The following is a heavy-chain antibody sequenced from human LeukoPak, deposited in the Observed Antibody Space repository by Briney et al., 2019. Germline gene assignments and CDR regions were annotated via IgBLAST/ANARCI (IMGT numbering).Heavy chain of an antibody. CDR3: ARGARFDY. V-gene: IGHV4-34*01. CDR2: INHSGST. J-gene: IGHJ4*02. CDR1: GGSFSGYY. Sequence: PSETLSLTCAVYGGSFSGYYWSWIRQPPGKGLEWIGEINHSGSTNYNPSLKSRVTISVDTSKNQFSPKLSSVTAADTAVYYCARGARFDYWGQGTLVTVSS.